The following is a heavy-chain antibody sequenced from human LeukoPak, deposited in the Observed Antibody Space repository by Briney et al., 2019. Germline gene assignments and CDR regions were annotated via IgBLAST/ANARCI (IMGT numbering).Heavy chain of an antibody. Sequence: GGSLRLSCAASGFTFSSYAMHWVRQAPGKGLEWVSYISSSSSYIYYADSVKGRFTISRDNAKNSLYLQMNSLRAEDTAVYYCARQTYSSSWAIDYWGQGTLVTVSS. CDR2: ISSSSSYI. CDR3: ARQTYSSSWAIDY. D-gene: IGHD6-13*01. V-gene: IGHV3-21*05. CDR1: GFTFSSYA. J-gene: IGHJ4*02.